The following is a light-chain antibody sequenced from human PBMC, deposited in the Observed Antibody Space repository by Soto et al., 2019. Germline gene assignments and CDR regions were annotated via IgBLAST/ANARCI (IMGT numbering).Light chain of an antibody. CDR3: QSFDSSNLVV. Sequence: NFMLTQPHSVSESPGKTVTISCTRSSGGIASNHVQWYQQRPGSAPTTVIYEDNQRPSGVPNRFSGSIDSSSNSASLTISGLRTEDEADYYCQSFDSSNLVVFGGGTQLTVL. V-gene: IGLV6-57*04. CDR1: SGGIASNH. CDR2: EDN. J-gene: IGLJ2*01.